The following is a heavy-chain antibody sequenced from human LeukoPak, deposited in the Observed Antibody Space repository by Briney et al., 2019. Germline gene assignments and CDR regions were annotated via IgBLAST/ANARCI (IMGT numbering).Heavy chain of an antibody. CDR2: ISYDGSNK. D-gene: IGHD1-1*01. J-gene: IGHJ3*02. Sequence: PGRSLRLSCAASGFTFSSYAMHWVRQAPGKGLEWVAVISYDGSNKYYADSVKGRFTISRDNSKNTLYLQMNSLRAEDTAVYYCARGTYAFDIWGQGTMVTVSS. V-gene: IGHV3-30-3*01. CDR1: GFTFSSYA. CDR3: ARGTYAFDI.